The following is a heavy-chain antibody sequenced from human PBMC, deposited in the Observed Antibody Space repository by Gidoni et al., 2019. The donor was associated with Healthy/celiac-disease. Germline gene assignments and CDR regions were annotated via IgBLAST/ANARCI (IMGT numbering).Heavy chain of an antibody. J-gene: IGHJ4*02. V-gene: IGHV3-48*03. CDR3: ARAISSGWYHFRFDYCDY. D-gene: IGHD6-19*01. CDR1: GFTFCSHA. Sequence: EVQLLESGRGLVQPGGSLKTSCAASGFTFCSHAMNWVRQAPRKGLEWFSYISSSGSTIYYADSVKGRFTSSRDNAKNSLYLQMNSLRAEDTAVYYCARAISSGWYHFRFDYCDYWGQGTLVTVSS. CDR2: ISSSGSTI.